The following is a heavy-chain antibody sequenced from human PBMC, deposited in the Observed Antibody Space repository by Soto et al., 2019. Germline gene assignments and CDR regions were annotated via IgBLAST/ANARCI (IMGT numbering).Heavy chain of an antibody. CDR1: GVTFSSYA. D-gene: IGHD5-18*01. CDR2: ISGSGGST. J-gene: IGHJ4*02. Sequence: GSLRLSCAASGVTFSSYAMSWVRQAPGKGLEWVSAISGSGGSTYYADSVKGRFTISRDNSKNTLYLQMNSLRAEDTAVYYCAKIPPGYSYGYFYFDYWGQGTLVTVSS. V-gene: IGHV3-23*01. CDR3: AKIPPGYSYGYFYFDY.